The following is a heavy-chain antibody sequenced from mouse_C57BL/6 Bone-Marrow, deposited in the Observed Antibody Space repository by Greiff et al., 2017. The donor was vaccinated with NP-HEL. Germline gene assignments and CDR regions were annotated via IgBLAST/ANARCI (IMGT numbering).Heavy chain of an antibody. V-gene: IGHV5-9-1*02. CDR1: GFTFSSYA. D-gene: IGHD2-4*01. CDR2: ISSGGDYI. J-gene: IGHJ1*03. Sequence: EVKLVESGAGLVKPGGSLKLSCAASGFTFSSYAMAWVRQTPEKRLEWVAYISSGGDYIYYADTVKGRFTISRDNARNTLYLQMRSLKSEDTAMYYCTRVGIRRYFYVWGTGTTVTVSS. CDR3: TRVGIRRYFYV.